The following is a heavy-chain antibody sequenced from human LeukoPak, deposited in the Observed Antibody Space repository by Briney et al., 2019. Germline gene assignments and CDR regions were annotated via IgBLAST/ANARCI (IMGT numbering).Heavy chain of an antibody. CDR3: ARARPRTKDFDY. D-gene: IGHD1-14*01. J-gene: IGHJ4*02. CDR1: GGSISSYY. CDR2: IYYSGST. Sequence: SETLSLTCTVPGGSISSYYWSWIRQPPGKGLEWIGYIYYSGSTNYNPSLKSRVTISVDTSKNQFSLKLSSVTAADTAVYYCARARPRTKDFDYWGQGTLVTVSS. V-gene: IGHV4-59*01.